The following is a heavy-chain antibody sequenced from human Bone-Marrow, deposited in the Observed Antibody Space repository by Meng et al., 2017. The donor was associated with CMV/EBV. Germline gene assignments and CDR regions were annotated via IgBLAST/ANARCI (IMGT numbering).Heavy chain of an antibody. CDR2: ISGSGGST. D-gene: IGHD4-17*01. J-gene: IGHJ4*02. Sequence: GESLKISCAASGFTFSSYAMSWVRQAPGKGLEWVSAISGSGGSTYYADSVKGRFTISRDNSKNTLYLQMNSLRAEDTAVYYCARGGRTTVDYWGQGTLVTVSS. V-gene: IGHV3-23*01. CDR3: ARGGRTTVDY. CDR1: GFTFSSYA.